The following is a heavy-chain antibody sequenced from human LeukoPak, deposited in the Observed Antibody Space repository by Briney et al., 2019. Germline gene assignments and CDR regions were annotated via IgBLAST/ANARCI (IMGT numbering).Heavy chain of an antibody. CDR3: ASRTGKYSYGMDV. CDR2: INPSNDGT. V-gene: IGHV1-2*02. J-gene: IGHJ6*02. Sequence: GASVKVSCKASGYSVTSYYLHWVRQAPGQGLEWMGWINPSNDGTNYAQKFQGRVTMTRDTSISTAYVELSRLRSDDTAVYYCASRTGKYSYGMDVWGQGTTVTVSS. CDR1: GYSVTSYY. D-gene: IGHD1/OR15-1a*01.